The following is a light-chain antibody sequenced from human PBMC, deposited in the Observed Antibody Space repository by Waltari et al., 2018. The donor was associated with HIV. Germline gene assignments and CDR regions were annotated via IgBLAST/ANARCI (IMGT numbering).Light chain of an antibody. CDR1: SSNIGNNP. CDR3: AAWDDSLSGVG. CDR2: TNN. J-gene: IGLJ2*01. Sequence: QSVMTQPPSASGTPGQSVTISCSGSSSNIGNNPVNWYQQLPGTAPKLLIYTNNQRPAGVPDRFSGSRSGTAASPAISGLQSEDEADYYCAAWDDSLSGVGFGGGTKLTGL. V-gene: IGLV1-44*01.